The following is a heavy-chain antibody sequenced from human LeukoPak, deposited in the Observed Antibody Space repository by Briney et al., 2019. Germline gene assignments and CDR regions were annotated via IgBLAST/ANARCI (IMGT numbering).Heavy chain of an antibody. V-gene: IGHV7-4-1*02. CDR1: GYTFTSYA. J-gene: IGHJ5*02. CDR2: INTNTGNP. D-gene: IGHD2-2*01. CDR3: ARDFSADCSSSSCYVGWFDR. Sequence: ASVKVTCKASGYTFTSYAMNWVRQAPGQGLEWMGWINTNTGNPTYAQGFTGRLVFSLDSSVRTAYLQISSLKAEDSAVYYCARDFSADCSSSSCYVGWFDRWGQGTLVTVSS.